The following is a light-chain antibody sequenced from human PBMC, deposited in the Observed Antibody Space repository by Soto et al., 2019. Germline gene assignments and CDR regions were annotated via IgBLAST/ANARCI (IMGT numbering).Light chain of an antibody. J-gene: IGLJ3*02. CDR3: RSYAGSSTFTV. Sequence: QSALTQPASVSGSPGQSITISCTGTSSDVGSYNLVSWYQHHPGKAPKLMIYEGSKRPSGVSNRFSGSKSGNTASLTISGLQAEDEADYYCRSYAGSSTFTVFGGGNKVTVL. V-gene: IGLV2-23*03. CDR1: SSDVGSYNL. CDR2: EGS.